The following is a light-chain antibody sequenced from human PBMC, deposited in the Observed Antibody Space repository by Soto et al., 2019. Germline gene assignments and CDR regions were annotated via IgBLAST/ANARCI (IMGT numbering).Light chain of an antibody. Sequence: EIVLTQSPATLSLSPGERATLSCRASQSVSSYLAWYQQKPGQAPRLLIYDASNRATGIPARFTGSGSGKDYTPTTRRLEPEGFAVYYCQQRSTRPRPFGQGTKVDIK. V-gene: IGKV3-11*01. CDR1: QSVSSY. CDR2: DAS. CDR3: QQRSTRPRP. J-gene: IGKJ1*01.